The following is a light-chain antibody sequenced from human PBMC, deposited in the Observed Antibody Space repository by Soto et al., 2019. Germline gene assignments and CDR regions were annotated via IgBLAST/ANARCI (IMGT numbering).Light chain of an antibody. CDR3: QQYNIWWT. J-gene: IGKJ1*01. CDR1: QSVSSN. CDR2: GAS. Sequence: EIVMTQSPATLSVSPGERATLSCRASQSVSSNLAWYQQKPGQAPRLLIYGASTRATGVPARFSGSGSGTEFTLTISSLQSEDFAVYYCQQYNIWWTFGQGTRWIS. V-gene: IGKV3-15*01.